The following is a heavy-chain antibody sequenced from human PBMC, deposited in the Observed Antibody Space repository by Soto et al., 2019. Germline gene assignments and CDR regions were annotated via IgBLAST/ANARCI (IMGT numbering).Heavy chain of an antibody. CDR1: GGSFSGYY. CDR3: ARAPPGQQLDQWLVRFFDY. Sequence: SETLSLTCAVYGGSFSGYYWSWIRQPPGKGLEWIGEINHSGSTNYNPSLKSRVTISVDTSKNQFSLKLSSVTAADTAVYYCARAPPGQQLDQWLVRFFDYWGQGTLVTVSS. D-gene: IGHD6-19*01. J-gene: IGHJ4*02. V-gene: IGHV4-34*01. CDR2: INHSGST.